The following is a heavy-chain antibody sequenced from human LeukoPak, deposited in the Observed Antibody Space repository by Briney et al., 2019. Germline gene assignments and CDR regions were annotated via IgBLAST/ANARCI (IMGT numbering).Heavy chain of an antibody. CDR1: RFTFASLD. CDR3: AKLAGYDVDY. CDR2: IASDKSNK. D-gene: IGHD5-12*01. Sequence: PGGSLRLPCAASRFTFASLDMLWVPQAPGKGREGGAVIASDKSNKYYADTVKGPFTISRDNSTITVYLQMNSLRAEDTAVYYCAKLAGYDVDYWGQGTLVTVSS. J-gene: IGHJ4*02. V-gene: IGHV3-30*18.